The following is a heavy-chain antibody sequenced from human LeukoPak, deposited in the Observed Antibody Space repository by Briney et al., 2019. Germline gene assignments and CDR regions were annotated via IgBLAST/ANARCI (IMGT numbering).Heavy chain of an antibody. CDR1: GFTSGFNY. V-gene: IGHV3-53*01. Sequence: GGSLRLSCVASGFTSGFNYSEFWMNWVRQAPGKGLEWVSVIYSGGYTYYADSVKGRFTISRDNSKNTLYLQMNSLRAEDTAVYYCAKTGNPATGDYWGQGTLVTVSS. D-gene: IGHD1-1*01. CDR3: AKTGNPATGDY. CDR2: IYSGGYT. J-gene: IGHJ4*02.